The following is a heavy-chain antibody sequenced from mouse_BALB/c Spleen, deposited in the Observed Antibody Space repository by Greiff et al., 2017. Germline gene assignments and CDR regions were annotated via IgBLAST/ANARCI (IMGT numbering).Heavy chain of an antibody. CDR2: ISSGGSYT. CDR3: ARPYYYGSRRLDAMDY. Sequence: EVQLQESGGGLVKPGGSLKLSCAASGFTFSSYTMSWVRQTPEKRLEWVATISSGGSYTYYPDSVKGRFTISRDNAKNTLYLQMSSLKSEDTAMYYCARPYYYGSRRLDAMDYWGQGTSVTVSS. V-gene: IGHV5-6-4*01. D-gene: IGHD1-1*01. J-gene: IGHJ4*01. CDR1: GFTFSSYT.